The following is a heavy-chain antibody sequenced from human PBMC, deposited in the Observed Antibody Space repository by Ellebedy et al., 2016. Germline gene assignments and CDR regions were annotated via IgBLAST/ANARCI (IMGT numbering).Heavy chain of an antibody. CDR2: ITHSGRT. CDR1: DGSFSGVY. D-gene: IGHD3-10*01. J-gene: IGHJ4*02. Sequence: GSLRLSCVVYDGSFSGVYWTWIRQPPGKGLEWIGEITHSGRTNYNASLKSRVTISGDQFSLQLRSVTAADTAVYYCARDYMKWGQGTLVSVSS. CDR3: ARDYMK. V-gene: IGHV4-34*01.